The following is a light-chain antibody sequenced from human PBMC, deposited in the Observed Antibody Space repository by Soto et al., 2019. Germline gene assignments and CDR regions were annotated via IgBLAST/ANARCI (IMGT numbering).Light chain of an antibody. Sequence: DIPMTQSPSTLSASVGDRVTITCRASQSIGTWLAWYQQKPGKAPKLLIYDASSLESGVPSRFSGSGSGTEFTLTISSLQPEDFASYYCQQYNSYSTFGQGTKVEIK. CDR3: QQYNSYST. CDR1: QSIGTW. J-gene: IGKJ1*01. CDR2: DAS. V-gene: IGKV1-5*01.